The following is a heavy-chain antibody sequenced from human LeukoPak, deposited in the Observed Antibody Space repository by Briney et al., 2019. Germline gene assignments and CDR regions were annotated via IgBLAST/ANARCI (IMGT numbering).Heavy chain of an antibody. CDR2: ILYDGSNK. Sequence: GGSLRLSCAASGFTFSRYAMHWVRQPPGKGLEWVAVILYDGSNKYYADSVKGRFIISRDNSKNTVYLQMNSPRAVDTALYYCAREAIVVERWFDPWGQGTLVTVSS. V-gene: IGHV3-30-3*01. D-gene: IGHD3-22*01. CDR3: AREAIVVERWFDP. CDR1: GFTFSRYA. J-gene: IGHJ5*02.